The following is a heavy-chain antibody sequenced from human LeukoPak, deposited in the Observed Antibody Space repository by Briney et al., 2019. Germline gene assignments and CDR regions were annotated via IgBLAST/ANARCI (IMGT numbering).Heavy chain of an antibody. CDR3: AREPHTAMVTLTPWFDP. J-gene: IGHJ5*02. CDR2: IYTSGST. V-gene: IGHV4-4*07. D-gene: IGHD5-18*01. Sequence: SETLSLTCTVSGGSISSYYWSWIRQPAGKGLEWIGRIYTSGSTNYNPSLKSRVTMSVDTSKNQFSLKLSSMTAADTAVYYCAREPHTAMVTLTPWFDPWGQGTLVTVSS. CDR1: GGSISSYY.